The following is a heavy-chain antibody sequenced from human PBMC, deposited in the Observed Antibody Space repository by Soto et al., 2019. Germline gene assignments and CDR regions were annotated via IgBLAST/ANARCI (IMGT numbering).Heavy chain of an antibody. J-gene: IGHJ6*02. CDR2: IYYSGST. CDR3: ARAYRGVGDLLRGYYYGMDV. D-gene: IGHD3-10*01. CDR1: GGSISSSSYY. Sequence: SETLSLTCTVSGGSISSSSYYWGWIRQPPGKGLEWIGSIYYSGSTYYNPSLKSRVTISVDTSKNQFSLKLSSVTAADTAVYYCARAYRGVGDLLRGYYYGMDVWGQGTTVTVSS. V-gene: IGHV4-39*01.